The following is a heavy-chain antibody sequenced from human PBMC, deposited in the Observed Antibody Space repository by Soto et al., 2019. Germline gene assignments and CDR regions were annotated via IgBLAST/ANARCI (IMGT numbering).Heavy chain of an antibody. CDR2: IIPIFGTA. J-gene: IGHJ3*02. CDR1: GGTFSSYA. CDR3: ARVGPAPVTSVNAFDI. V-gene: IGHV1-69*13. Sequence: GASVKVSCKASGGTFSSYAISWVRQAPGQGLEWMGGIIPIFGTANYAQKFQGRVTITADESTSTAYMELSSLRSEDTAVYYCARVGPAPVTSVNAFDIWGQGTMVTVSS. D-gene: IGHD4-17*01.